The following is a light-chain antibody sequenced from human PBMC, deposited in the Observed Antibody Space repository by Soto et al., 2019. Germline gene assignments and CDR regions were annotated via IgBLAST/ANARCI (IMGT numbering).Light chain of an antibody. Sequence: DIQMTQSPSSLSASVGDRVTITCRASQSISSYLNWYQQKPGKAPRLLIYAASSLQSGVPSRFGGSGSGTDFTLTISSLQPEDFATYDGQQSYSTPGLTFGGGTKVE. CDR3: QQSYSTPGLT. CDR2: AAS. V-gene: IGKV1-39*01. CDR1: QSISSY. J-gene: IGKJ4*01.